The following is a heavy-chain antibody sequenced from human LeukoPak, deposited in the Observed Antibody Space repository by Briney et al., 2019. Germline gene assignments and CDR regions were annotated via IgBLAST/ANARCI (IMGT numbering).Heavy chain of an antibody. V-gene: IGHV4-31*03. D-gene: IGHD4-17*01. Sequence: SQTLSLTCTVSGGSISSGGYYWSWIRQHPGKGLEWIGYIYYSGGTYYNPSLKSRVTISVDTSKNQFSLKLSSVTAADTAVYYCARGGYGDNYGMDVWGQGTTVTVSS. CDR2: IYYSGGT. CDR1: GGSISSGGYY. J-gene: IGHJ6*02. CDR3: ARGGYGDNYGMDV.